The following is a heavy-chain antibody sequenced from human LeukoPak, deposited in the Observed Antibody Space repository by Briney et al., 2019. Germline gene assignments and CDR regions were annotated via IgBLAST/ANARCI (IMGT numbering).Heavy chain of an antibody. CDR1: GFNFSIYD. CDR3: AKKGQADDGGKPD. V-gene: IGHV3-23*01. J-gene: IGHJ4*02. Sequence: PAGGSLRLSCAASGFNFSIYDLSWLRQAPGKGLEGVSAITRCVGSTYYADSVKGRFTISRDNSKNTLYLQMNNLRVDDTAVYYCAKKGQADDGGKPDWGQGTLVTVSS. CDR2: ITRCVGST.